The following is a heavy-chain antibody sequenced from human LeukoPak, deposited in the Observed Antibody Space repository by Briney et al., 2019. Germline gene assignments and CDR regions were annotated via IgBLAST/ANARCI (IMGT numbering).Heavy chain of an antibody. CDR3: AGGKHDYSNYVGNFDY. V-gene: IGHV4-4*07. J-gene: IGHJ4*02. CDR1: GGSISSYY. CDR2: IYTSGST. D-gene: IGHD4-11*01. Sequence: SETLSLTCTVSGGSISSYYWSWIRQPAGKGLEWIGRIYTSGSTNYNPSLKRRVTISVDTSKNQFSLKLSSVTAADTAVYYCAGGKHDYSNYVGNFDYWGQGTLVTVSS.